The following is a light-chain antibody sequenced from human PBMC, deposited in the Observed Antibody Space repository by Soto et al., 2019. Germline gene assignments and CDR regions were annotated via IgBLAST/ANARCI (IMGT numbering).Light chain of an antibody. CDR1: QTISSW. CDR3: QQLNSYRLT. CDR2: KAS. Sequence: DIQMTQSPSTLSGSVGDRVTITCRASQTISSWLAWYQQKPGKAPKLLIYKASTLKSGVPSRFSGSGSGTEFTLTISSLQPDDFATYYCQQLNSYRLTFGGGTKVDIK. J-gene: IGKJ4*01. V-gene: IGKV1-5*03.